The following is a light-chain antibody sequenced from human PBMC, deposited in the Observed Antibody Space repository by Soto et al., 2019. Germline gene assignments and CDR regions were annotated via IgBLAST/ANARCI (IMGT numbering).Light chain of an antibody. CDR2: GAS. Sequence: EIVLTQSPGTLSLSPGERATLSCRARQSVSSSFLAWYQQKPGQAPRLLIYGASNRATGIPDRFSGSGSGTDFTLTISRLEPEDFAVYSCQQYVTSPWAFGQGTKVAIE. J-gene: IGKJ1*01. CDR3: QQYVTSPWA. CDR1: QSVSSSF. V-gene: IGKV3-20*01.